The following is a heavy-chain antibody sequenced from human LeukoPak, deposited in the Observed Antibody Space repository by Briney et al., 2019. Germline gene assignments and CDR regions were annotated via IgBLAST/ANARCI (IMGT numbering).Heavy chain of an antibody. CDR2: IYYSGST. CDR3: ARDLRGYGDYLFDY. J-gene: IGHJ4*02. V-gene: IGHV4-39*07. CDR1: GGSISSSSYY. Sequence: SETLSLTCTVSGGSISSSSYYWGWIRQPPGKGLEWIGSIYYSGSTYYNPSLKSRVTISIDTSKKQFSLKLSSVTAADTAVYYCARDLRGYGDYLFDYWGQGTLVTVSS. D-gene: IGHD4-17*01.